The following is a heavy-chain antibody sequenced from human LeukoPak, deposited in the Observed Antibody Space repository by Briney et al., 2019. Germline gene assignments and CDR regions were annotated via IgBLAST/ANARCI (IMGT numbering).Heavy chain of an antibody. CDR1: GGSISSYY. CDR3: ATTPNYYYYMDV. V-gene: IGHV4-4*07. CDR2: IYTSEST. Sequence: SETLSLTCTVSGGSISSYYWSWIRQPAGKGLEWIGRIYTSESTNYNPSLKSRVTMSVDTSKNQFSLKLSSVTAADTAVYYCATTPNYYYYMDVWGKGTTVTVSS. J-gene: IGHJ6*03.